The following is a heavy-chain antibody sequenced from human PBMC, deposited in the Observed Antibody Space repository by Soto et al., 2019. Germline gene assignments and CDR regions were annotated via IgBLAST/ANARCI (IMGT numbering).Heavy chain of an antibody. CDR2: ISYDGSNK. CDR3: AKDIVVVVAATEIKNYYYYGMDV. CDR1: GFTFSSYG. D-gene: IGHD2-15*01. J-gene: IGHJ6*02. V-gene: IGHV3-30*18. Sequence: GGSLRLSCAASGFTFSSYGMHWVRQAPGKGLEWVAVISYDGSNKYYADSVKGRFTISRDNSKNTLYLQMNSLRAEDTAVYYCAKDIVVVVAATEIKNYYYYGMDVWGQGTTVTVSS.